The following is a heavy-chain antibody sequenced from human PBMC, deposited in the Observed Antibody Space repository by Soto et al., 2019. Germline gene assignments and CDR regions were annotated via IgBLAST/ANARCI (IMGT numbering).Heavy chain of an antibody. D-gene: IGHD6-19*01. V-gene: IGHV3-21*01. CDR1: GFTFSSYS. Sequence: GGSLRLSCAASGFTFSSYSMNWVRQAPGKGLEWVSSISSSSSYIYYADSVKGRFTISRDNAKNSLYLQMNSLRAVDTAVYYCARDPEYSSGWYGSDWYFDLWGRGTLVTVSS. CDR2: ISSSSSYI. J-gene: IGHJ2*01. CDR3: ARDPEYSSGWYGSDWYFDL.